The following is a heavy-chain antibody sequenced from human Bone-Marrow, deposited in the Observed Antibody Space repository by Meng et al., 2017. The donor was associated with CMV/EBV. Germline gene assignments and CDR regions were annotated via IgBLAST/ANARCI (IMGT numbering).Heavy chain of an antibody. CDR2: IYTSGST. J-gene: IGHJ5*02. D-gene: IGHD5-24*01. CDR1: GGSISSGSYY. Sequence: QGRLQGWGPGPGKPYQTLSLTCTVSGGSISSGSYYWSWIRQPAGKGLEWIGRIYTSGSTNYNPSLKSRVTISVDTSKNQFSLKLSSVTAADTAVYYCARGSGDGYNLGWFDPWGQGTLVTVSS. CDR3: ARGSGDGYNLGWFDP. V-gene: IGHV4-61*02.